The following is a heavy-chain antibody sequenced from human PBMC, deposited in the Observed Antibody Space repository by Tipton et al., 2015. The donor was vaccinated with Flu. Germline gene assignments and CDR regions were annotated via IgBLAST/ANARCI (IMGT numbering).Heavy chain of an antibody. CDR2: INPDGSTT. CDR3: ARVGSGSGSYYFSPFDY. J-gene: IGHJ4*02. V-gene: IGHV3-74*01. Sequence: SLRLSCAASGFTFGGYWMHWVRQAPGKGLVWVSRINPDGSTTTYADSVKGRFTVSRDNAKNTLYLQMNSLRAEDTALYYCARVGSGSGSYYFSPFDYWGQGALVTVSS. CDR1: GFTFGGYW. D-gene: IGHD3-10*01.